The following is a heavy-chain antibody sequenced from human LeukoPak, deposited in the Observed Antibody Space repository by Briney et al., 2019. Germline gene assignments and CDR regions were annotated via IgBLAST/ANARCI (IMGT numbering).Heavy chain of an antibody. J-gene: IGHJ4*02. CDR1: GGSISSSSYY. V-gene: IGHV4-39*07. CDR2: IYYSGST. CDR3: ARVRSSSSWYYFDY. Sequence: SETLSLTCTVSGGSISSSSYYWGWIRQPPGKGLEWIGSIYYSGSTYYNPSLKSRVTISVDTSKNQFSLKLSSVTAADTAVYYCARVRSSSSWYYFDYWGQGTLVTVSS. D-gene: IGHD6-13*01.